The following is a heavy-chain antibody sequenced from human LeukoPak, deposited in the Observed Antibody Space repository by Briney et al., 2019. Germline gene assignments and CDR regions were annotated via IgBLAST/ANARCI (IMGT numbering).Heavy chain of an antibody. J-gene: IGHJ4*02. CDR3: AKDATYYDILTGYYTPDY. V-gene: IGHV3-30*18. D-gene: IGHD3-9*01. CDR1: GFTLSSYG. Sequence: GRSLRLSCAASGFTLSSYGMHWVRQAPGKGLEWVAVISYDGSNKYYADSVKGRFTISRDNSKNTLYLQMNSLRAEDTAVYYCAKDATYYDILTGYYTPDYWGQGTLVTVSS. CDR2: ISYDGSNK.